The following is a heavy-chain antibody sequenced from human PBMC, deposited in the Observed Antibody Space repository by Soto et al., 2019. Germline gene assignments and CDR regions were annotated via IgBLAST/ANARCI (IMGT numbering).Heavy chain of an antibody. CDR3: ANSVGSHYYYGMDV. CDR2: IIPIFGTA. J-gene: IGHJ6*02. CDR1: GGTFSSYA. V-gene: IGHV1-69*13. D-gene: IGHD2-21*01. Sequence: SVKVSCKASGGTFSSYAISWVRQAPGQGLEWMGGIIPIFGTANYAQKFQGRVTITADESTSTAYMGLSSLRSEDTAVYYCANSVGSHYYYGMDVWGQGTTVTVSS.